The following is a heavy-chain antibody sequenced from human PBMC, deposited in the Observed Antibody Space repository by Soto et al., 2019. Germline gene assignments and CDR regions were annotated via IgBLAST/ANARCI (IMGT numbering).Heavy chain of an antibody. CDR2: IYWDDDK. CDR1: GFSLSTSGVG. D-gene: IGHD6-13*01. Sequence: KESGPTLVKPTQTLTLTCTFSGFSLSTSGVGVGWIRQPPGKALEWLALIYWDDDKRYSPSLKSRLTITKDTSKNQVVLTMTNMDPVDTATYYCAHTHSSWELKDYYYYYMDVWGKGTTVTVSS. CDR3: AHTHSSWELKDYYYYYMDV. V-gene: IGHV2-5*02. J-gene: IGHJ6*03.